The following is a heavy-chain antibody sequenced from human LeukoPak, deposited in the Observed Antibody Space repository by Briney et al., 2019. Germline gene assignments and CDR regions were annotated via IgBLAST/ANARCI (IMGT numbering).Heavy chain of an antibody. D-gene: IGHD3-3*01. V-gene: IGHV4-38-2*02. J-gene: IGHJ5*02. Sequence: SETLSLTCTVSGYSISSGYYWGWIRPPPGKGLEWIGSIYHSGSTYYNPSLKSRVTISVDTSKNQFSLKLSSVTAADTAVYYCARDYDFWSGFQNWFDPWGQGTLVTVSS. CDR2: IYHSGST. CDR3: ARDYDFWSGFQNWFDP. CDR1: GYSISSGYY.